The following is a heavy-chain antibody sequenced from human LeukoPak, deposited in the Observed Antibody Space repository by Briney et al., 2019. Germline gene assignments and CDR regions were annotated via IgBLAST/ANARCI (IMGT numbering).Heavy chain of an antibody. CDR1: GFTFSNYW. CDR2: INTDGSST. Sequence: GGSLRLSCAASGFTFSNYWVHWVRHAPGKGLVRVSRINTDGSSTSYVDSVKGRFTISRDNAKNTLYVQMNSLRAEDTAVYYCAKNFYGSGSYLEGRFDYWGQGTLVTVSS. V-gene: IGHV3-74*01. CDR3: AKNFYGSGSYLEGRFDY. J-gene: IGHJ4*02. D-gene: IGHD3-10*01.